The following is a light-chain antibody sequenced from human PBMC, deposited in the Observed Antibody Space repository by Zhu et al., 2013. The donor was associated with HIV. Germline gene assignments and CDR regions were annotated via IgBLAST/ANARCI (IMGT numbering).Light chain of an antibody. J-gene: IGLJ1*01. V-gene: IGLV2-23*02. CDR2: EVN. Sequence: QSALTQPASVSGSPGQSITISCTGTSSDVGIYNYVSWYQQHPGKAPKLMIYEVNNRPSGVSNRFSGSKSGNTASLTISGVQAEDEADYYCCSYAGRSTYVFGTGTKVTVV. CDR1: SSDVGIYNY. CDR3: CSYAGRSTYV.